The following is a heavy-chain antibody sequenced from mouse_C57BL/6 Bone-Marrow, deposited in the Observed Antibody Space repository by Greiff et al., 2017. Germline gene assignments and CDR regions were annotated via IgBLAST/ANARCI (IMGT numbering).Heavy chain of an antibody. CDR3: ASNWDWFAY. CDR2: IDPSDSYT. Sequence: VQLQQPGAELVKPGASVKLSCKASGYTFTSYWMQWVKQRPGQGLEWIGEIDPSDSYTNYNQKFKGKATLTVDTSSSTAYMQLSSLTSEDSAVYYWASNWDWFAYWGQGTLVTVSA. D-gene: IGHD4-1*02. V-gene: IGHV1-50*01. CDR1: GYTFTSYW. J-gene: IGHJ3*01.